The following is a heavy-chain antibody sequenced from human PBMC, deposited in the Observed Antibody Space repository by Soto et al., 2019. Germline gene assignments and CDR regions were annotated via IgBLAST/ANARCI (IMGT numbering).Heavy chain of an antibody. D-gene: IGHD6-19*01. CDR2: INAGNGNT. CDR3: ARTTGYSSGWPYFDY. J-gene: IGHJ4*02. Sequence: ASVKVSCKASGYTFTSYAMHWVRQAPGQRLEWMGWINAGNGNTKYSQKFQGRVTITRDTSASTAYMELSSLRSEDTAVYYCARTTGYSSGWPYFDYWGQGTLVTVSS. V-gene: IGHV1-3*01. CDR1: GYTFTSYA.